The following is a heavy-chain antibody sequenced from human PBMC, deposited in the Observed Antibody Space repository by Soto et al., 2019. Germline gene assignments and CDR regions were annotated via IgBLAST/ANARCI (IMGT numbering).Heavy chain of an antibody. J-gene: IGHJ4*02. V-gene: IGHV1-69*01. D-gene: IGHD2-2*01. CDR2: IIPFSGAA. CDR3: ATALGCRSTSCTLDY. CDR1: GGTFGSYA. Sequence: QVQLVQSGAEVKKPGSSVKVSCKASGGTFGSYAFSWVRQAPGQGLEWMGGIIPFSGAAHYAQKSQGRVTITADESTSTAYMELSSLSSQDTAVYYCATALGCRSTSCTLDYWGQGTRVIVSS.